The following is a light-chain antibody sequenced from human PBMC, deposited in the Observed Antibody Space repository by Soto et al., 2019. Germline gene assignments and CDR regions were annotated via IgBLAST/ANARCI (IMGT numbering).Light chain of an antibody. Sequence: DIQMTQSPSSVSASVGDRVTITCRASQDITRWLAWYQQRPGKAPKLLIYGASSLQSGVPSRFSGSGSGTDFTLTISSLQPEDFAAYFCQQRHSFPPTFGGETEV. CDR1: QDITRW. CDR2: GAS. J-gene: IGKJ4*02. V-gene: IGKV1-12*01. CDR3: QQRHSFPPT.